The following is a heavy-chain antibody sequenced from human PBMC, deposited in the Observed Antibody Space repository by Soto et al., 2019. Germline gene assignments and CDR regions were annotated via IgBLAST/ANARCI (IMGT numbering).Heavy chain of an antibody. V-gene: IGHV3-23*01. CDR3: AKDLGVWGSYRLSHAFDI. CDR1: GFTFSSYA. J-gene: IGHJ3*02. Sequence: GGSLRLSCAASGFTFSSYAMSWVRQAPGKGLEWVSAISGSGGSTYYADSMKGRFTISRDNSKNTLYLQMNSLRAEDTAVYYCAKDLGVWGSYRLSHAFDIWGQGTMVTVSS. D-gene: IGHD3-16*02. CDR2: ISGSGGST.